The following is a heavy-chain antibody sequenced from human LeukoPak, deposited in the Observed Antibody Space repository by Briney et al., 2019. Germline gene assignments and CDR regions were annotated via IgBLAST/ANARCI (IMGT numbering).Heavy chain of an antibody. CDR3: ARVFCSGGSCYRGIKNAFDI. J-gene: IGHJ3*02. CDR1: GFTFSSYW. V-gene: IGHV3-7*01. Sequence: PGGSLRLSCAASGFTFSSYWMSWVRQAPGKGLEWVANIKQDGSEKYYVDSVKGRFTISRDNAKNSLYLQMNSLSAEDTAVYYCARVFCSGGSCYRGIKNAFDIWGQGTMVTVSS. CDR2: IKQDGSEK. D-gene: IGHD2-15*01.